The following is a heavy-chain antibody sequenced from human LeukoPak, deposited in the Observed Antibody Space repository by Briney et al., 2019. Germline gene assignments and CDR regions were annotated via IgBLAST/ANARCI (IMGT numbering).Heavy chain of an antibody. CDR2: ISGYNGNT. Sequence: GGTLRLSCAASGFTFSSYGMSWVRQAPGQGLEWMGWISGYNGNTNYAQKLQGRVTMTTDTSTSTAYMELRSLRSDDTAVYYCARDTHRTSDAFDIWGQGTMVTVSS. CDR3: ARDTHRTSDAFDI. CDR1: GFTFSSYG. V-gene: IGHV1-18*01. J-gene: IGHJ3*02.